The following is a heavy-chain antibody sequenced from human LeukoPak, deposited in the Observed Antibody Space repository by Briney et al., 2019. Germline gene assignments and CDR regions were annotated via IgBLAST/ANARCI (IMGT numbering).Heavy chain of an antibody. Sequence: GGSLRLSCAASGFTFSSYWMSWVRQAPGNGLEWLANIKQDGSEKYYVDSVKGRFTISRDNAKNSLYLQMNSLRAEDTAVYYCARGFDGDSLFDYWGQGTLVTVSS. CDR2: IKQDGSEK. D-gene: IGHD4-17*01. V-gene: IGHV3-7*01. CDR1: GFTFSSYW. J-gene: IGHJ4*02. CDR3: ARGFDGDSLFDY.